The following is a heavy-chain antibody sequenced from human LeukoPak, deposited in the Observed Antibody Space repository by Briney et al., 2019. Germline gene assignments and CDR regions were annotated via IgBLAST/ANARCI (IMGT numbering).Heavy chain of an antibody. D-gene: IGHD4/OR15-4a*01. Sequence: ASVKVSCKASGYTFTSYDINWVRQAPGQGLEWMGGIIPIFGTANYAQKFQGRVTITTDESTSTAYMELSSLRSEDTAVYYCASTSPEDYYFDYWGQGTLVTVSS. CDR2: IIPIFGTA. J-gene: IGHJ4*02. V-gene: IGHV1-69*05. CDR1: GYTFTSYD. CDR3: ASTSPEDYYFDY.